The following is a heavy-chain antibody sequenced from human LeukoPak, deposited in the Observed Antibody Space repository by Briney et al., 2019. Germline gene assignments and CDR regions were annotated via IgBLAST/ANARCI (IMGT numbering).Heavy chain of an antibody. CDR2: IYATGST. V-gene: IGHV4-61*02. CDR3: AAELYLGTSTSWGNYFDF. CDR1: GGSIVTGSYY. D-gene: IGHD2-2*01. Sequence: SQTLSLTCTVSGGSIVTGSYYWSWIRQPAGKGLEWIGRIYATGSTNYNPSLKSRVTMSVDTSKKQFSLKLRSVTAADTAVYYCAAELYLGTSTSWGNYFDFWGQGTLVTVSS. J-gene: IGHJ4*02.